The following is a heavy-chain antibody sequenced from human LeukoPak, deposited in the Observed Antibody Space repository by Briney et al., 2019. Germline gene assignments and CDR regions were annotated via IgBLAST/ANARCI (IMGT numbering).Heavy chain of an antibody. CDR3: ARPIYSSSWYIWGAFDI. D-gene: IGHD6-13*01. CDR2: INPNSGGT. Sequence: ASVKVSCKASGYTFTGYYMHWVRQAPGQGLEWMGWINPNSGGTNYAQKFQGRVTMTRDTSISTAYMELSRLRSDDTAVYYCARPIYSSSWYIWGAFDIWGQGTMVTVSS. CDR1: GYTFTGYY. J-gene: IGHJ3*02. V-gene: IGHV1-2*02.